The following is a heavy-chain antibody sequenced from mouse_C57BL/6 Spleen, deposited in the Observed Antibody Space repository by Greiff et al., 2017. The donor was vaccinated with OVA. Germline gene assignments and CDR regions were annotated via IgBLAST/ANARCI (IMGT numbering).Heavy chain of an antibody. J-gene: IGHJ3*01. D-gene: IGHD2-4*01. Sequence: EVMLVESGGGLVKPGGSLKLSCAASGFTFSSYAMSWVRQTPEKRLEWVATISDGGSYTYYPDNVKGRFTISRDNAKNNLYLQMSHLKSEDTAMYYCARDGIYYDYPAWFAYWGQGTLVTVSA. CDR3: ARDGIYYDYPAWFAY. CDR2: ISDGGSYT. V-gene: IGHV5-4*01. CDR1: GFTFSSYA.